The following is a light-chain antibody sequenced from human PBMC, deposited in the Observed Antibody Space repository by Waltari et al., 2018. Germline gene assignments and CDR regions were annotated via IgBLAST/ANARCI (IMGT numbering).Light chain of an antibody. CDR1: SRDVGAYDY. CDR2: EVT. CDR3: CSYAGHSWV. Sequence: QSALTQPPSASGSPGQSVTISCSGTSRDVGAYDYVSWYQQHPGKAPKLMIYEVTERPSGVPDRFSGSKSDNTASLTVSGLQADEEADYYCCSYAGHSWVFGGGTRLTVL. V-gene: IGLV2-8*01. J-gene: IGLJ3*02.